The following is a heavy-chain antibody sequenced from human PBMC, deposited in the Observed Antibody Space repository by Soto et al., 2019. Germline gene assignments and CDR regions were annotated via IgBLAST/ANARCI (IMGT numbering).Heavy chain of an antibody. J-gene: IGHJ4*02. CDR2: ISYDGSNK. CDR1: GFTFSSFA. V-gene: IGHV3-30-3*01. Sequence: PGGSLRLSCAASGFTFSSFAMHWVRQAPGKGLEWVAVISYDGSNKYYADSVKGRFTISRDNSKNALYLQMNSLRAEDTAVYYCAREDGYNSVFDYWGQGPLVTVSS. D-gene: IGHD5-12*01. CDR3: AREDGYNSVFDY.